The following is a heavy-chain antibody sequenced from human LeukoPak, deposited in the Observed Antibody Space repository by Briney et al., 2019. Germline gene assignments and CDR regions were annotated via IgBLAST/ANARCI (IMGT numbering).Heavy chain of an antibody. J-gene: IGHJ6*03. V-gene: IGHV1-18*01. CDR2: ISGNDGNT. CDR3: ARVTRHNYFYYVDV. Sequence: ASVKVSCKTSGYTFTKNGITWVRPAPGQGLAWMGWISGNDGNTNYAQNFRGRVVMTTDTSTSTAYMELRSLRYDDTAVYYCARVTRHNYFYYVDVWGKGTTVTVSS. CDR1: GYTFTKNG.